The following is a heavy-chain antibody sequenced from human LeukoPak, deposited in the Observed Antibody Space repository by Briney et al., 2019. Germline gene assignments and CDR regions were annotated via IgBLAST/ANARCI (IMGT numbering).Heavy chain of an antibody. CDR1: GYSFTSYW. D-gene: IGHD3-16*01. CDR3: ARRTVTTIGDYYFDY. Sequence: GESLKISCKGSGYSFTSYWIGWVRQMPGKGLEWMGIIYPGDSDTRYSPSFQGQVTISADKPISTAYLQWSSLKASDTAMYYCARRTVTTIGDYYFDYWGQGTLVTVSS. J-gene: IGHJ4*02. V-gene: IGHV5-51*01. CDR2: IYPGDSDT.